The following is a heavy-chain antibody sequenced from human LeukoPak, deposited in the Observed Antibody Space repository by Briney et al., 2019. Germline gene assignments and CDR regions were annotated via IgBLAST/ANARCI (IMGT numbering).Heavy chain of an antibody. D-gene: IGHD3-22*01. Sequence: GPVKVSCKASGYTFTSYYMHWVRQAPGQGVEWMGWINPNSGGTNYAQKFQGRVTMTRDTSISTAYMELSRLRSDDTAVYYCASTLGRERDSSGYYYYYYYMDVWGKGTTVTISS. CDR1: GYTFTSYY. CDR3: ASTLGRERDSSGYYYYYYYMDV. V-gene: IGHV1-2*02. J-gene: IGHJ6*03. CDR2: INPNSGGT.